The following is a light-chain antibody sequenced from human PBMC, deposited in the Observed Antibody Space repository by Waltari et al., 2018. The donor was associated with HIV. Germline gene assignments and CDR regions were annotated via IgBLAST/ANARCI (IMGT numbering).Light chain of an antibody. CDR2: CNT. CDR1: SSNIGAGYD. Sequence: QSVLTQPPSVSGAPGQRVTISCTGSSSNIGAGYDVHWYQNLPGTAPKLLSYCNTNRRSGVPDRFSVSKSGTSASRAIPGLQAEDEADYYCQSYDSSLRGVVFGGGTKLTVL. CDR3: QSYDSSLRGVV. J-gene: IGLJ2*01. V-gene: IGLV1-40*01.